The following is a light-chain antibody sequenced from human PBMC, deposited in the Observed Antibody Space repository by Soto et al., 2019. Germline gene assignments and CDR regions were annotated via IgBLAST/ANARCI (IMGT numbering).Light chain of an antibody. CDR2: VEGSGSY. CDR3: ETWDSNTRV. Sequence: QLVLTQSSSVSASLGSSVKLTCTLRSGHSSYIIAWHQQQAGKAPRYLMKVEGSGSYNKGSGVPDRFSGSSSGADRYLTISNLQFEDEADYYCETWDSNTRVFGGGTKVTVL. J-gene: IGLJ3*02. V-gene: IGLV4-60*02. CDR1: SGHSSYI.